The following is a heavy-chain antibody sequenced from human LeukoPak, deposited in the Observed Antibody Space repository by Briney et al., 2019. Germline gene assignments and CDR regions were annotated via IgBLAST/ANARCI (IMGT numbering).Heavy chain of an antibody. CDR3: ARVVVPAAIPYYYCYMDV. Sequence: SVKVSCKASGGTFSSYAISWVRQAPGQGLEWMGGIIPIFGTANYAQKFQGRVTITADESTSTAYMELSSLRSEDTAVYYCARVVVPAAIPYYYCYMDVWGKGTTVTVSS. V-gene: IGHV1-69*01. CDR2: IIPIFGTA. J-gene: IGHJ6*03. CDR1: GGTFSSYA. D-gene: IGHD2-2*02.